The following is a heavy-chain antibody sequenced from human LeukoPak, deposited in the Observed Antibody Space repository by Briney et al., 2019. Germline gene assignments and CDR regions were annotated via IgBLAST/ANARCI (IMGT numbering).Heavy chain of an antibody. Sequence: PGGSLRLSCAASGFTFSDYYMSWIRQAPGKGLEWVSYISSSGSTIYYADSEKGRFTISRDNAKNSLYLQMNSLRAEDTAVCYCARERRDGYSHYYYYGMDVWGQGTTVTVSS. CDR3: ARERRDGYSHYYYYGMDV. CDR1: GFTFSDYY. V-gene: IGHV3-11*01. D-gene: IGHD5-24*01. CDR2: ISSSGSTI. J-gene: IGHJ6*02.